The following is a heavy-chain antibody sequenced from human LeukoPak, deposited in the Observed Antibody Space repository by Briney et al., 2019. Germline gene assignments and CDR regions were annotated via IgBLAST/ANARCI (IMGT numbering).Heavy chain of an antibody. Sequence: GASVKVSCKVSGYILTEVSMHWVRQAPGKGLEWMGGFDPEHSEKIYAQKFQGRVTMTTDTSTSTAYMELRSLRSDDTAVYYCARDRRVGATNFDYWGQGTLVTVSS. D-gene: IGHD1-26*01. CDR3: ARDRRVGATNFDY. CDR2: FDPEHSEK. V-gene: IGHV1-24*01. J-gene: IGHJ4*02. CDR1: GYILTEVS.